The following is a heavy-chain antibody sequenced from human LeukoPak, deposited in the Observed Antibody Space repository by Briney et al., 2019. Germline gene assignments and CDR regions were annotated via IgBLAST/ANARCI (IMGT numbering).Heavy chain of an antibody. D-gene: IGHD5-24*01. CDR1: GFTFGDYA. CDR2: IYSGGST. Sequence: PGRSLRLSCTASGFTFGDYAVSWVRQAPGKGLEWVSVIYSGGSTYYADSVKGRFTISRDNSKNTLYLQMNSLRAEDTAVYYCASPSPDGYNSYDAFDIWGQGTMVTVSS. J-gene: IGHJ3*02. V-gene: IGHV3-53*01. CDR3: ASPSPDGYNSYDAFDI.